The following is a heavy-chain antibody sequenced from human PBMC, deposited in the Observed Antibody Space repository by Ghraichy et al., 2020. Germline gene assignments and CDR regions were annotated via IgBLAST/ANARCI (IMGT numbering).Heavy chain of an antibody. CDR2: ISSSSSTI. V-gene: IGHV3-48*02. D-gene: IGHD6-13*01. CDR1: GFTFSSYS. J-gene: IGHJ6*02. Sequence: GGSLRLSCAASGFTFSSYSMNWVRQAPGKGLEWVSYISSSSSTIYYADSVKGRFTISRDNAKNSLYLQMNSLRDEDTAVYYCARGKADRPHYYYGMDVWGQGTTVTVSS. CDR3: ARGKADRPHYYYGMDV.